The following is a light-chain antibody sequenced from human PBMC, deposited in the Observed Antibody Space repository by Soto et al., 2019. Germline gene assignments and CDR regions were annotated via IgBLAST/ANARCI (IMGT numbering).Light chain of an antibody. J-gene: IGKJ1*01. CDR3: QQYSTYTPRT. Sequence: DIRLSQSPSFLSASVGDRVTITCRASQGISSSYLAWYQQTPGKAPKILIYAASTLQSGVPSRISGSGSGTEFTLTISSLQPDDFATYYCQQYSTYTPRTFGQGTKV. V-gene: IGKV1-9*01. CDR2: AAS. CDR1: QGISSSY.